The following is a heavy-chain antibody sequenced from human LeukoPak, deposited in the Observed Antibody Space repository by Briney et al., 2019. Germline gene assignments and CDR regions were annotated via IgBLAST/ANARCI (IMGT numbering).Heavy chain of an antibody. CDR1: GGTFSSYA. CDR3: ARGGYCSSTSCSFYAR. J-gene: IGHJ4*02. CDR2: IIPIFGTA. Sequence: ASVKVSCKASGGTFSSYAISWVRQAPGQGLEWMGGIIPIFGTANYAQKFQGRVTITTDESTSTAYMELSSLRSEDTAVYYCARGGYCSSTSCSFYARWGQGTLVTVSS. V-gene: IGHV1-69*05. D-gene: IGHD2-2*01.